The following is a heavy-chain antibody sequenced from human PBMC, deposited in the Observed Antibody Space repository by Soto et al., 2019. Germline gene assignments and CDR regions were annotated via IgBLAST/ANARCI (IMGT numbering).Heavy chain of an antibody. D-gene: IGHD3-10*01. CDR3: AREGRGVDY. CDR2: IYYSVST. Sequence: QVQLQESGPGLVKPSQTLSLTCTVSGGSISSGDYYWSGIRQPPGKGLEWIGYIYYSVSTSYNPSLMSRVTISVDTSKSRFSLKLSSVTAADTAVYYCAREGRGVDYWGQGTLVTVSS. J-gene: IGHJ4*02. V-gene: IGHV4-30-4*01. CDR1: GGSISSGDYY.